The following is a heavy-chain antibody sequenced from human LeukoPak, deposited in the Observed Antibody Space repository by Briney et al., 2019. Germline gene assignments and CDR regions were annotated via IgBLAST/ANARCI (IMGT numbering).Heavy chain of an antibody. V-gene: IGHV4-59*08. J-gene: IGHJ6*03. CDR3: ARHKGSGSYYIWYYYYMDV. Sequence: SETLSLTCTVSGGSITDYYWSWIRQPPGKGLEWIGLIYYTGSTNYSPSLKSRASISVDTSKNQFSLKMTSVTAADTAVYYCARHKGSGSYYIWYYYYMDVWGKGTTVTVSS. D-gene: IGHD3-10*01. CDR2: IYYTGST. CDR1: GGSITDYY.